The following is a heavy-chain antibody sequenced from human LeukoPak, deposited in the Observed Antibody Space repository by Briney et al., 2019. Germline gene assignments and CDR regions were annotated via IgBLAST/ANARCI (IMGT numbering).Heavy chain of an antibody. J-gene: IGHJ2*01. CDR1: GFSFSSYS. D-gene: IGHD2-2*03. CDR2: ITSDGVKT. V-gene: IGHV3-64*01. CDR3: ARDGFGSTGYFDL. Sequence: TGGSLRLSCAASGFSFSSYSMHWVRQAPGKGLEYVSAITSDGVKTYYANSVKGRFTISRDNSKNTLYLQLGSLRAEDMAIYYCARDGFGSTGYFDLWGRGTLVTVSS.